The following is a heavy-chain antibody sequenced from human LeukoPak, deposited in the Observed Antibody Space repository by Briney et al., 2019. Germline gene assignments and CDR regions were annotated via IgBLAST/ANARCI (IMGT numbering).Heavy chain of an antibody. V-gene: IGHV1-69*13. D-gene: IGHD2-21*01. Sequence: SVKVSCKASGGTFSSYAISWGRHAPGQGLEWMGGIIPIFGPANYAQKFQGRVTITADASTSTAYMELRKLRSEDTAVYSCARGPDCSHAFDIWGQGTMVTVSS. J-gene: IGHJ3*02. CDR1: GGTFSSYA. CDR3: ARGPDCSHAFDI. CDR2: IIPIFGPA.